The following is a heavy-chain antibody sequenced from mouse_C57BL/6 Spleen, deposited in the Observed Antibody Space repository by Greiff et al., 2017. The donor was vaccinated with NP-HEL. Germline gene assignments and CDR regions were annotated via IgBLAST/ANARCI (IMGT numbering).Heavy chain of an antibody. J-gene: IGHJ2*01. Sequence: KQRPGQGLEWIGNIYPSDSETHYNQKFKDKATLTVDKSSSTAYMQLSSLTSEDSAVYYCARETFYYFDYWGQGTTLTVSS. CDR2: IYPSDSET. V-gene: IGHV1-61*01. CDR3: ARETFYYFDY.